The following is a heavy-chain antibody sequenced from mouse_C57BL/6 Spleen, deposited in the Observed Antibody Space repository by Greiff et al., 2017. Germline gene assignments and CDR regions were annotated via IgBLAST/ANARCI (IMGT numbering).Heavy chain of an antibody. CDR3: ARKSKDDYDYYARDY. Sequence: QVQLKESGPGLVAPSQCLSISCTVSGFSFTSYAISWVRQTPGKGLEWLGVIWPGGGTNYNSALKSRLSISKDNSKSQVFLKMNSLQTDDTAGYYCARKSKDDYDYYARDYWGRGTSVTVSS. CDR1: GFSFTSYA. J-gene: IGHJ4*01. V-gene: IGHV2-9-1*01. CDR2: IWPGGGT. D-gene: IGHD2-4*01.